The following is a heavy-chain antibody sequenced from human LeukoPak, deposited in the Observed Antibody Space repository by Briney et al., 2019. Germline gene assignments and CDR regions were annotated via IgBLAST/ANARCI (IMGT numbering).Heavy chain of an antibody. CDR3: ARDHYDSSGYS. CDR1: GYTFTGYY. Sequence: GASVKVSCKASGYTFTGYYMHWVRQAPGQGLEWMGWISAYNGNTNYVQKLQGRVTMTTDTSTSTAYMELRSLRSDDTAVYYCARDHYDSSGYSWGQGTLVTVSS. V-gene: IGHV1-18*04. CDR2: ISAYNGNT. D-gene: IGHD3-22*01. J-gene: IGHJ4*02.